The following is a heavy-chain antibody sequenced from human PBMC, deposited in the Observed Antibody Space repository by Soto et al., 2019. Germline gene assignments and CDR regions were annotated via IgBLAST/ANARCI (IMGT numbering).Heavy chain of an antibody. V-gene: IGHV1-18*01. Sequence: ASVKVSCKASGYTFTSYGISWVRQAPGQGLEWMGWISAYNGNTNYAQKLQGRVTMTTDTSTSTAYMELRSLRSDDTAVYYCARDYDLYYYDSSGPIDYWGQGTLVTVSS. CDR1: GYTFTSYG. J-gene: IGHJ4*02. CDR2: ISAYNGNT. D-gene: IGHD3-22*01. CDR3: ARDYDLYYYDSSGPIDY.